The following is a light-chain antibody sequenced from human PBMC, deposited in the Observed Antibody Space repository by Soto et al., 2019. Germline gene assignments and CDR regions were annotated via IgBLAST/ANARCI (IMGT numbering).Light chain of an antibody. Sequence: QSALTQPASVSGSPGQSIAISCTGTSSDVGGYSYVSWYQQQPGKAPKLVISDVSNRPSGVSDRFSGSKSGNTASLTISGLQTEDEADYYCDSYTNSSTYVFGTGTKVTVL. CDR2: DVS. V-gene: IGLV2-14*01. CDR1: SSDVGGYSY. J-gene: IGLJ1*01. CDR3: DSYTNSSTYV.